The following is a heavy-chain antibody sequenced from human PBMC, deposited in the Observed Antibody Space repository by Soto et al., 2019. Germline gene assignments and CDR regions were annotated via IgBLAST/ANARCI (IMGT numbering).Heavy chain of an antibody. Sequence: GASVKVSCKASGYTFTSYDMHWVRQAPGQRLEWMGWINAGNGNTKYSQKFQGRVTITRDTSASTAYMELSSLRSEDTAVYYCARDKITGNIDYWGQGNLVTVSS. V-gene: IGHV1-3*01. D-gene: IGHD1-20*01. CDR1: GYTFTSYD. CDR3: ARDKITGNIDY. J-gene: IGHJ4*02. CDR2: INAGNGNT.